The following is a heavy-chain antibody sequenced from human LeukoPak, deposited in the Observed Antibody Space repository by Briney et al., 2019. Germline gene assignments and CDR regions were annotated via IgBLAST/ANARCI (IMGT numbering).Heavy chain of an antibody. CDR3: ARSCRDGYRDFDY. CDR2: IYPGDSES. V-gene: IGHV5-51*01. D-gene: IGHD5-24*01. J-gene: IGHJ4*02. Sequence: GESLKISCKGSGYSFTSYWIGWVRQMSGKGLEWMGIIYPGDSESRYSPSFQGQVTISADKSISTAYLQWSSLKASDTAMYYCARSCRDGYRDFDYWGQGTLVTVSS. CDR1: GYSFTSYW.